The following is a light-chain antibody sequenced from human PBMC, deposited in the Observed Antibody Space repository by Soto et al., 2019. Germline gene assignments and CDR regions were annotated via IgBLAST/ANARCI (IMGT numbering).Light chain of an antibody. CDR1: QSVSSSF. V-gene: IGKV3-20*01. CDR3: QQYGSSPRT. Sequence: EIVFTQSPGTLSLSPGERATLSCRASQSVSSSFLAWYQQKVGQAPRLLIYGASSRATGIPDRFSGSGSGTDFTLTIGRLEPEDFAVYYCQQYGSSPRTFGQGTRLEIK. CDR2: GAS. J-gene: IGKJ5*01.